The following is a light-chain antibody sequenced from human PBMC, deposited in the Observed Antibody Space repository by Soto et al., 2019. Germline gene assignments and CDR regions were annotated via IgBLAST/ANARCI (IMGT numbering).Light chain of an antibody. J-gene: IGKJ1*01. Sequence: EIQMTQSPSSLSASVGDRVTITCRASQSISSYLNWYQQKPGKAPKLLIYAASSLQSGVPSRFSGSGSGTDFTLTISSLQPEHFATYYCQQSYSTPRTFGQGTKVDIK. V-gene: IGKV1-39*01. CDR3: QQSYSTPRT. CDR1: QSISSY. CDR2: AAS.